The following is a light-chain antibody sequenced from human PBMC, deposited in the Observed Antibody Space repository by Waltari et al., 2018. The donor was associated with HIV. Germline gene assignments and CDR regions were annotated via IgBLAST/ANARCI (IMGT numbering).Light chain of an antibody. CDR2: RNS. J-gene: IGLJ3*02. CDR1: SSNIGETY. CDR3: AAWDDSLSGWV. V-gene: IGLV1-47*01. Sequence: QSALTQPPSTSGTPGQTVTIPCSGSSSNIGETYVSWYQQPPGTAPNILIYRNSQRPSGVRDRFSGSKSGTSASLAINDLRSEDEAEYHCAAWDDSLSGWVFGGGTNLTVL.